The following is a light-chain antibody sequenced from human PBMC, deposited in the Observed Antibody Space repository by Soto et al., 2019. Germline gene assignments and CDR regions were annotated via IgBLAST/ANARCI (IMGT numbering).Light chain of an antibody. CDR2: SAS. J-gene: IGKJ1*01. CDR1: RILPHSNGYNY. V-gene: IGKV2-28*01. CDR3: KPALQSWT. Sequence: DILMTHLPLPLLATPGDPASIPCRPSRILPHSNGYNYLDWYLQKPGQPPKLLIYSASNRSSGVPDRFSGSGSGTDFTLKISRVEAEDVGVYYRKPALQSWTFGQGTKVDIK.